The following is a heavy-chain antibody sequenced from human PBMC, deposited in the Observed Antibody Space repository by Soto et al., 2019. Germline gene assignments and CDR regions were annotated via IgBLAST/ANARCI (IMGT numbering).Heavy chain of an antibody. V-gene: IGHV1-3*05. J-gene: IGHJ2*01. Sequence: QVQLVQSGAEEKKPGASVKVSCKASGYTFSTYAMHWVRQAPGQRLEWMGCINAGNGNTKYSQKFQGRVTITRDTSASTAYMELSSLRSEDTAVYYCARAPSWWYFDLWGRGTLVTVSS. CDR3: ARAPSWWYFDL. CDR1: GYTFSTYA. CDR2: INAGNGNT.